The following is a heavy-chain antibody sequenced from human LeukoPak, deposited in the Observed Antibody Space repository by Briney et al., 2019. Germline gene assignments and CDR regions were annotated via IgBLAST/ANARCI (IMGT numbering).Heavy chain of an antibody. Sequence: ASVKVSCKVSGYTLTELSMHWVRQAPGKGLEWLGGFDPEDGATVYAQNFQGRVTMTEDTSADTAYLELSSLRSEDTAVYYCATDEAGSTTVDFDYWGQGTLVTVSS. D-gene: IGHD4-23*01. J-gene: IGHJ4*02. V-gene: IGHV1-24*01. CDR2: FDPEDGAT. CDR1: GYTLTELS. CDR3: ATDEAGSTTVDFDY.